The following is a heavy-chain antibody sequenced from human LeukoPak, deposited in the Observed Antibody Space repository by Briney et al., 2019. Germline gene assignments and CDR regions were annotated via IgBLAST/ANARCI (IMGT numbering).Heavy chain of an antibody. Sequence: GGSLRLSCAASGFTFSSYWMSWVRQAPGKGLEWVSAIGGSGGSTYYADSVKGRFTISRDNSKNTLYLQMNSLRAEDTAVYYCANIDGYNSLDYWGQGTLVTVSS. J-gene: IGHJ4*02. CDR3: ANIDGYNSLDY. CDR1: GFTFSSYW. D-gene: IGHD5-24*01. CDR2: IGGSGGST. V-gene: IGHV3-23*01.